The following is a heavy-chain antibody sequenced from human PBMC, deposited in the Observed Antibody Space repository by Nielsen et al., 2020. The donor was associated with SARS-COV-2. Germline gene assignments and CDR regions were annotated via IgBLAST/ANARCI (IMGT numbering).Heavy chain of an antibody. CDR3: ARGGYYYGSGSYLPDY. Sequence: SETLSLTCTVSGGSISSSSYYWGWIRQPPGKGLEWIGSIYYSGSTNYNPSLKSRVTISVDTSKNQFSLKLSSVTAADTAVYYCARGGYYYGSGSYLPDYWGQGTLVTVSS. J-gene: IGHJ4*02. CDR1: GGSISSSSYY. CDR2: IYYSGST. D-gene: IGHD3-10*01. V-gene: IGHV4-39*07.